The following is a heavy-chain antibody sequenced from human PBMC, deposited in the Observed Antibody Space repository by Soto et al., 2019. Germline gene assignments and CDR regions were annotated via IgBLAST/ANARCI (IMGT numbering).Heavy chain of an antibody. CDR2: IYHSGST. CDR3: ARHIAVSVTRGFDF. CDR1: GGSISSNW. D-gene: IGHD6-19*01. Sequence: QVHLQESGPGLIKPSGTLSLTCAVSGGSISSNWWSWVRQPPGKGLEWIGEIYHSGSTNYIPSLMTQVTLSMDKSQNHLSLDLQSVTAADTAVYYCARHIAVSVTRGFDFWGRGTLVTVSS. J-gene: IGHJ4*02. V-gene: IGHV4-4*02.